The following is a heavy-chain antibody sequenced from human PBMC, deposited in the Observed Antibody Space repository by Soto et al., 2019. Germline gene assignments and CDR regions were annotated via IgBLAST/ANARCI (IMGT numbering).Heavy chain of an antibody. CDR2: ISGSGGST. V-gene: IGHV3-23*01. CDR1: GFTFRSYA. D-gene: IGHD4-17*01. CDR3: AERTVGWYFDL. J-gene: IGHJ2*01. Sequence: EVQLLESGGGLVQPGGSLRLSCEASGFTFRSYAMNWVRQAPGKGLEWVSVISGSGGSTYSADAVKGRFTISRDNSKNTLYLQMNSLRAEDTAVDYCAERTVGWYFDLWGRGTLVTVSS.